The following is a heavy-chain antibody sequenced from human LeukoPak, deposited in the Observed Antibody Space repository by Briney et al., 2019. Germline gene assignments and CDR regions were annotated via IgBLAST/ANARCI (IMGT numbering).Heavy chain of an antibody. Sequence: GGSLRLSCAASGLTFSNYAMTWLRLAPGKGLEWVSSLSGSGGGTWYAGSVKGRFTISRDNSKNTLYLQMNSLRAEDTAVYYCAKDPISGSYPFDYWGQGTLVTVSS. J-gene: IGHJ4*02. CDR2: LSGSGGGT. D-gene: IGHD1-26*01. V-gene: IGHV3-23*01. CDR3: AKDPISGSYPFDY. CDR1: GLTFSNYA.